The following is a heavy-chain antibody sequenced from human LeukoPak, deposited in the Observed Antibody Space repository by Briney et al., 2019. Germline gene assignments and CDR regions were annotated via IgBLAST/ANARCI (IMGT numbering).Heavy chain of an antibody. CDR1: GGSFSGYY. J-gene: IGHJ4*02. D-gene: IGHD2-15*01. Sequence: KPSETLSLTCAVYGGSFSGYYWSWIRQPPGKGLGWIGEINHSGSTNYNPSLKSRVTTSVDTSKNEFSLKLSSVTAADTAVYYCAREGGGCSGGSCYSAKYYFDYWGQGTLVTVSS. CDR2: INHSGST. CDR3: AREGGGCSGGSCYSAKYYFDY. V-gene: IGHV4-34*01.